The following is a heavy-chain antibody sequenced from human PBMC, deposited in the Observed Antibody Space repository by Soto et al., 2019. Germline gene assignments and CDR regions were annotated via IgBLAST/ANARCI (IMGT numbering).Heavy chain of an antibody. CDR1: GFTFSSYW. V-gene: IGHV3-7*01. J-gene: IGHJ5*02. CDR3: ARENSGGGAYNWFDP. Sequence: EVQLVESGGGLVQPGGSLRLSCAASGFTFSSYWMSWVRQAPGKGLEWVANIKQDGSEKYYVDSVKGRITISRDNAKNSLYLQMNSLRAEDTAVYYCARENSGGGAYNWFDPWGQGTLVTVSS. D-gene: IGHD2-15*01. CDR2: IKQDGSEK.